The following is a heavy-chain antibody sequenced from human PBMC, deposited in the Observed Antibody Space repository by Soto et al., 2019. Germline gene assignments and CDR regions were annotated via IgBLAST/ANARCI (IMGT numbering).Heavy chain of an antibody. CDR2: IRGFSPYT. Sequence: PGGSLRLSCICSGFTFRTYTMNWVRQAPGKGRDCVSGIRGFSPYTFYADSVKGRFTISRGNAKNSLYLQMNSLRAEDTAVYYCARDRGYDAHDYYYNAMDVWGQGTTVTVSS. J-gene: IGHJ6*02. CDR1: GFTFRTYT. CDR3: ARDRGYDAHDYYYNAMDV. D-gene: IGHD3-10*01. V-gene: IGHV3-21*01.